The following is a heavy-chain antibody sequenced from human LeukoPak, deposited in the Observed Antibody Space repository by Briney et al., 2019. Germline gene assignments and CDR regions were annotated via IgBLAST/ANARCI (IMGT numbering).Heavy chain of an antibody. CDR1: GFTVSSNY. V-gene: IGHV3-53*01. CDR3: VRDLSGYCV. Sequence: GGSLRLSCAASGFTVSSNYMSWVRQAPGKELEWVSIIHSGGSTYYAGSVKGRFTISKDNSKNTLYLQMNSLRAEDTAVYYCVRDLSGYCVWGQGTLVTVSS. CDR2: IHSGGST. J-gene: IGHJ4*02. D-gene: IGHD2-21*01.